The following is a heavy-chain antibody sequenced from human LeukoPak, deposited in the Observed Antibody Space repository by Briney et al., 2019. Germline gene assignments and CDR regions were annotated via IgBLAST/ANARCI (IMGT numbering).Heavy chain of an antibody. V-gene: IGHV3-7*01. J-gene: IGHJ4*02. CDR2: MNIDGSEK. CDR3: ARDPVEWELLLDY. CDR1: GFTFSNYW. D-gene: IGHD1-26*01. Sequence: GALLLSCAASGFTFSNYWMGWVRQAPGKRPEWVANMNIDGSEKYYADSVKGRFSISRDNARNSVYLQMASLRVEDTAVYYCARDPVEWELLLDYWGQGTLVTVSS.